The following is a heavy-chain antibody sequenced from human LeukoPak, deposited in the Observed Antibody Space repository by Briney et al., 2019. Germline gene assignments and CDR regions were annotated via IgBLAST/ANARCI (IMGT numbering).Heavy chain of an antibody. V-gene: IGHV4-34*01. J-gene: IGHJ4*02. Sequence: SETLSLTCAVYGGSFSGYYWSWIRQPPGKGLEWIGEINHSGSTNYNPSLKSRVTISVDRSKNQFSLKLSSVTAADTAVYYCARYDLDYYDSSGYSGYWGQGTLVTVSS. D-gene: IGHD3-22*01. CDR2: INHSGST. CDR1: GGSFSGYY. CDR3: ARYDLDYYDSSGYSGY.